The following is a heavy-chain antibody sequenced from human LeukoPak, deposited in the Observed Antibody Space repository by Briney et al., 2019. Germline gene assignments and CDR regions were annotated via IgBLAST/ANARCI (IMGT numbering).Heavy chain of an antibody. D-gene: IGHD3-22*01. CDR3: ARDRGGLTMIVPSDY. CDR2: IGSGGSA. V-gene: IGHV3-23*01. Sequence: GGSLRLSCAASGFTFSSYAMTWVRQAPGKGLEWVSAIGSGGSAYYADSVKGRFTISRDNSKNTLYLHMNSLRAEDTAVYYCARDRGGLTMIVPSDYWGQGTQVTVSS. J-gene: IGHJ4*02. CDR1: GFTFSSYA.